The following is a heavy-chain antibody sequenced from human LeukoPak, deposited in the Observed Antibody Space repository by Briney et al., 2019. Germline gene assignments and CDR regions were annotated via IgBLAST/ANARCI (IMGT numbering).Heavy chain of an antibody. CDR3: ARMTTKVYYYMDV. CDR1: GHSITSHY. V-gene: IGHV4-4*09. D-gene: IGHD4-11*01. Sequence: PSETLSLTCNVSGHSITSHYWNWIRQPTGKGLECIGYIYSSVSTNYNPSLESRVTISVDTSKNHFSLKLSSVTAADTAVYYCARMTTKVYYYMDVWGKGTTVAVSS. CDR2: IYSSVST. J-gene: IGHJ6*03.